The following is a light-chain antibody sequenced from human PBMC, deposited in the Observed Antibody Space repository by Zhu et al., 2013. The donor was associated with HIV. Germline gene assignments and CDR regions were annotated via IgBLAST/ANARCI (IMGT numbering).Light chain of an antibody. CDR2: DTS. Sequence: EIVLTQSPDTLSLSPGDSATLSCRASQSVSSIFLAWYQQKPGQAPRLLVYDTSSRASGVPDRFSGSGSGTDFTLTISSLEPEDFAMYYCHQYHDSPQTFGQGTKVEI. V-gene: IGKV3-20*01. J-gene: IGKJ1*01. CDR1: QSVSSIF. CDR3: HQYHDSPQT.